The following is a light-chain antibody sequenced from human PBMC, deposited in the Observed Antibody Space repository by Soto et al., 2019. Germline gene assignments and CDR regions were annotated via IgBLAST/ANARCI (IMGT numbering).Light chain of an antibody. V-gene: IGKV3-20*01. CDR2: GAS. CDR3: QQYSSSST. Sequence: EIVLTQSPGTLSLSPGERATLSCRASQSVSSSYLAWYQQKPGQAPRLLIYGASSRATGIPDRFSGSGSVTDFTLTISRLEPEDFAVYYCQQYSSSSTFGQGTKLEIK. J-gene: IGKJ2*01. CDR1: QSVSSSY.